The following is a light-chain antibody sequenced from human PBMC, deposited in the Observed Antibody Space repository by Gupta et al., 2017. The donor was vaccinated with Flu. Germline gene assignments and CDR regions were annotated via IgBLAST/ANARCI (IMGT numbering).Light chain of an antibody. CDR3: QQYDNLPLT. J-gene: IGKJ4*01. CDR2: DSS. Sequence: PSSLSASVGDRVTITCQASQDISKYLNWYQQKPGKAPKLLIYDSSNFETGVPSRFSGSGSGTEFTFTISSLQPEDIATYFCQQYDNLPLTFGGGTRVEIK. V-gene: IGKV1-33*01. CDR1: QDISKY.